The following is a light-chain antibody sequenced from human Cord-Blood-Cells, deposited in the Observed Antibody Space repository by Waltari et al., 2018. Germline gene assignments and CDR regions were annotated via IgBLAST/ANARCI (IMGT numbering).Light chain of an antibody. CDR3: QQRSNWPPNT. CDR1: QSVSSY. CDR2: DAS. V-gene: IGKV3-11*01. J-gene: IGKJ3*01. Sequence: EIVLTQSPATLSLSPGERATLSCRASQSVSSYLAWSQQKPGQAPRLLIYDASNRATGIPARFSGSGSGTDFTLTISSLEPEDFAVYYCQQRSNWPPNTFGPGTKVDIK.